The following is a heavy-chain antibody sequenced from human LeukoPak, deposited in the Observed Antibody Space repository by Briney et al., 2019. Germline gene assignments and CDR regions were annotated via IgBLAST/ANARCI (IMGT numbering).Heavy chain of an antibody. V-gene: IGHV1-2*02. CDR2: INPNSGGT. D-gene: IGHD3-3*01. CDR1: GYTFTGYY. J-gene: IGHJ4*02. Sequence: ASVKVSCKASGYTFTGYYMHWVRQAPGQGLEWMGWINPNSGGTNYAQKFQGRVTTTRDTSISTAYMELSRLRSDDTAVYYCARTYYDFWSGYPPYYFDYWGQGTLVTVSS. CDR3: ARTYYDFWSGYPPYYFDY.